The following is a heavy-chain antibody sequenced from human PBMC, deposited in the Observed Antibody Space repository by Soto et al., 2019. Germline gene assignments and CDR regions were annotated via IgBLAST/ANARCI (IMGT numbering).Heavy chain of an antibody. D-gene: IGHD2-2*01. V-gene: IGHV3-15*01. CDR3: TTEDIVSAGIYFDY. J-gene: IGHJ4*02. Sequence: EVQLVESGGGLIKPGGSLRLSCAASGFTFSNAWMVWVRQAPGKGLEWIGLIKSKTDGETTAYAAPVKGRFTISRDDSKNTVYLQMDSLKAEDTGVYYCTTEDIVSAGIYFDYWGQGTLVTVSS. CDR1: GFTFSNAW. CDR2: IKSKTDGETT.